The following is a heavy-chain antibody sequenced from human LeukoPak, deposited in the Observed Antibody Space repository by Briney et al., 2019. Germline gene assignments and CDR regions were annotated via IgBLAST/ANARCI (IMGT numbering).Heavy chain of an antibody. J-gene: IGHJ6*03. D-gene: IGHD2-15*01. CDR1: GYTFTSYD. Sequence: GASVKVSCKASGYTFTSYDINWVRQATGQGLEWMGWMNPNSGNTGYAQKFQGRVTMTRNTSISTAYMELSSLRSEDTAVYYCARGVAYYYYYYMDVWGKGTTVTISS. CDR2: MNPNSGNT. CDR3: ARGVAYYYYYYMDV. V-gene: IGHV1-8*01.